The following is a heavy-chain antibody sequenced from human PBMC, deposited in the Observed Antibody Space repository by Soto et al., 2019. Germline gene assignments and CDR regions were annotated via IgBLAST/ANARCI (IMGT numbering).Heavy chain of an antibody. Sequence: PGGDLRLSCEASGFTLSSYEMSWVRQAPGKGLEWVSAISGSGGSTYYADSVKGRFTISRDNSKNTPYLQMNSLRAEDTDVYYCANVPRGNTVIPWGQETLLTVSS. D-gene: IGHD3-16*01. CDR1: GFTLSSYE. V-gene: IGHV3-23*01. CDR2: ISGSGGST. J-gene: IGHJ5*02. CDR3: ANVPRGNTVIP.